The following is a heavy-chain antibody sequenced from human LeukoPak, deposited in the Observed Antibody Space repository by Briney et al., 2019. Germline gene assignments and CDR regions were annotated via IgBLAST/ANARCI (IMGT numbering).Heavy chain of an antibody. V-gene: IGHV4-39*02. D-gene: IGHD3-22*01. CDR2: IYYSGST. CDR1: GGSIRSGSHY. J-gene: IGHJ4*02. CDR3: AKRDDSGGNLVDL. Sequence: SETLSLTCTVSGGSIRSGSHYWAWIRQPPGKGLEWIGSIYYSGSTYYNPSLENRVTISIDTSKNHLSLKLSSLSAADTSVYYCAKRDDSGGNLVDLWGQGTRVPVS.